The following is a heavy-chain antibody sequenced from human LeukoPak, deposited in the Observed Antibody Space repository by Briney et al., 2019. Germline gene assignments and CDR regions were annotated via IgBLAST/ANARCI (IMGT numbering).Heavy chain of an antibody. J-gene: IGHJ4*02. V-gene: IGHV3-21*01. CDR1: GFTFSSYS. CDR2: ISSSSSYI. D-gene: IGHD3-9*01. Sequence: GGSLRLSCAASGFTFSSYSMNWVRQAPGKGLEWVSSISSSSSYIYYADSVKGRFTISRDNSRNTLYLQMNSLRAEDTAVYYCARGPSYYDILTGYSAFDYWGQGTLVTVSS. CDR3: ARGPSYYDILTGYSAFDY.